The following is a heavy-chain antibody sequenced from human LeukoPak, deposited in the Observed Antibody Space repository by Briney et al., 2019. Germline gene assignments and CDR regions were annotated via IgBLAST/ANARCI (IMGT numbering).Heavy chain of an antibody. CDR3: ARGSCSSRSCYKRVNGLDV. CDR1: GFTFSNYD. J-gene: IGHJ6*02. CDR2: FHTAGDT. Sequence: HSRGSLRLSCAASGFTFSNYDMHWVRQATGKGLEWVSAFHTAGDTHYSGSVKGRFATSRENAKNSFYLQMNNLRAGDTAVYYCARGSCSSRSCYKRVNGLDVWGQGTPVTVSS. D-gene: IGHD2-2*01. V-gene: IGHV3-13*01.